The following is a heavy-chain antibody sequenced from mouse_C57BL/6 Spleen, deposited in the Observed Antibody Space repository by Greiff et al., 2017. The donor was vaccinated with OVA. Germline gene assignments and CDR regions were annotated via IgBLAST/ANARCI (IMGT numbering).Heavy chain of an antibody. J-gene: IGHJ2*01. Sequence: QVQLKQSGPELVKPGASVKISCKASGYAFSSSWMNWVKQRPGKGLEWIGRIYPGDGDTNYNGKFKGKATLTADKSSSTAYMQLSSLTSEDSAVYFCARGGYYGSNYFDYWGQGTTLTVSS. D-gene: IGHD1-1*01. CDR3: ARGGYYGSNYFDY. CDR2: IYPGDGDT. CDR1: GYAFSSSW. V-gene: IGHV1-82*01.